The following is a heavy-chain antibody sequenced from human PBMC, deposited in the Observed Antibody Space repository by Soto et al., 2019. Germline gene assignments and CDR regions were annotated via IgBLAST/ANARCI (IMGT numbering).Heavy chain of an antibody. J-gene: IGHJ4*02. CDR2: IYHSGST. CDR3: ARGNVVAIDY. V-gene: IGHV4-30-2*01. CDR1: GGSIISGDYY. D-gene: IGHD2-21*01. Sequence: SETLSLTCTVSGGSIISGDYYWSWIRQPPGKGLEWIGYIYHSGSTYYNPSLKSRVTISVDRSKNQFSLKLSSVTAADTAVYYCARGNVVAIDYWGQGTLVTVSS.